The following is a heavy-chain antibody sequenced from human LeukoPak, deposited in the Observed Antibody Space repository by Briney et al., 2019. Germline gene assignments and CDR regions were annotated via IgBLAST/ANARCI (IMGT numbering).Heavy chain of an antibody. J-gene: IGHJ4*02. CDR3: ARTSRGYSYGRNFDY. D-gene: IGHD5-18*01. Sequence: GESLKISCKGSGYSFTSYWIGWVRRMRGKGLEWMVIIYPGDSDTRYSPSCQGQVTILADKSISTAYLQWSSLKASDTAMYYCARTSRGYSYGRNFDYWGQGTLVTVSS. V-gene: IGHV5-51*01. CDR2: IYPGDSDT. CDR1: GYSFTSYW.